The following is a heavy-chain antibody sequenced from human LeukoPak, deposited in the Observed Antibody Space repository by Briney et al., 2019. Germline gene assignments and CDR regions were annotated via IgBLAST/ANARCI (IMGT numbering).Heavy chain of an antibody. D-gene: IGHD1-1*01. Sequence: SQTLSLTCTVSGGSISSGSYYWSWIRQPAGKGLEWIGRIFTSGSTNYNPSLKSRVSVSLDTSKNQFSLKLSSVTAADTAVYYCASQLGYFDYWGQGTLVTVSP. CDR3: ASQLGYFDY. CDR1: GGSISSGSYY. CDR2: IFTSGST. V-gene: IGHV4-61*02. J-gene: IGHJ4*02.